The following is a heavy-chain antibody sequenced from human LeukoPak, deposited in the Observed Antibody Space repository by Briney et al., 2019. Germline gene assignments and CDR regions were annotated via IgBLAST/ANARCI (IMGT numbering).Heavy chain of an antibody. CDR3: AKQYCSGASCYSGDYFDY. CDR1: GFTFNNYN. J-gene: IGHJ4*02. Sequence: GGSLRLSCAASGFTFNNYNMNWVRQAPEKGLEWVSSISSSSSDIYYADSVKGRFTISRDNAKNSLYLQMNSLRAEDTAVYYCAKQYCSGASCYSGDYFDYWGQGTLVTVSS. D-gene: IGHD2-15*01. CDR2: ISSSSSDI. V-gene: IGHV3-21*01.